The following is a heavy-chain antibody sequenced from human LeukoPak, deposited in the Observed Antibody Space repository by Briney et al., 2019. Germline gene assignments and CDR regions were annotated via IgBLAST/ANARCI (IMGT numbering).Heavy chain of an antibody. D-gene: IGHD5-12*01. CDR3: ARRLPRGYSGYDPYYFDY. CDR1: GYSFTSYW. CDR2: IHPGDSDT. Sequence: GESLKISCKGSGYSFTSYWIGWVRQMPGKGLEWMGIIHPGDSDTRYSPSFQGQVTISADKSISTAYLQWSSLEASDTAMYYCARRLPRGYSGYDPYYFDYWGQGTLVTVSS. J-gene: IGHJ4*02. V-gene: IGHV5-51*01.